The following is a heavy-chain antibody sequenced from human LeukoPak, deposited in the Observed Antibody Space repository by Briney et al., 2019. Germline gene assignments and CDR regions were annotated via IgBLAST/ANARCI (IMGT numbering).Heavy chain of an antibody. J-gene: IGHJ4*02. CDR2: MNPNSGNT. CDR1: GYTFTSYD. CDR3: ARGVGGIFDY. Sequence: ASVKVSCKASGYTFTSYDINWVRQATGQGLEWMGWMNPNSGNTGYAQKFQGRVTITADESTSTAYMELSSLRSEDTAVYYCARGVGGIFDYWGQGTLVTVSS. D-gene: IGHD4-23*01. V-gene: IGHV1-8*01.